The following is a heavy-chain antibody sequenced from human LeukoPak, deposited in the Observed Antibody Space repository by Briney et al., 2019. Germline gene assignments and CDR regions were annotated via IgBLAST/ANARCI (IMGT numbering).Heavy chain of an antibody. J-gene: IGHJ2*01. V-gene: IGHV3-21*01. CDR1: GFTFSSYS. CDR3: ARGPSDGSYYPDWYFDL. D-gene: IGHD1-26*01. CDR2: ISSSSSYI. Sequence: PGGSLRLSCAASGFTFSSYSMNWVRQAPGKGLEWVSSISSSSSYIYYADSVKGRFTISRDNAKNSLYLQMNSLRAEDTAVYYCARGPSDGSYYPDWYFDLWGRGTLVTVSS.